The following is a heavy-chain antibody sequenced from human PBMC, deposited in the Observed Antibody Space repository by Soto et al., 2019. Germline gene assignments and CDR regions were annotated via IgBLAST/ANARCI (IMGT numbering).Heavy chain of an antibody. Sequence: NPSETLSLTCTVSGGSISSGGYYWSWIRQHPGKGLEWIGYIYYSGSTYYNPSLKSRVTISVDTSKNQFSLKLSSVTAADTAVYYCARGGSSSWNWFDPWGQGTLVTVSS. D-gene: IGHD6-6*01. CDR3: ARGGSSSWNWFDP. CDR1: GGSISSGGYY. V-gene: IGHV4-31*03. J-gene: IGHJ5*02. CDR2: IYYSGST.